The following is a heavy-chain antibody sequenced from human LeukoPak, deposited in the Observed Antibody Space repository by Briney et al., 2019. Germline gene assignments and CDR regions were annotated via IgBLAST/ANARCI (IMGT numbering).Heavy chain of an antibody. CDR1: GGSISSGGYY. D-gene: IGHD3-22*01. V-gene: IGHV4-30-2*01. CDR3: ARSQIVVVPFDY. J-gene: IGHJ4*02. Sequence: SQTLSLTCTVSGGSISSGGYYWSWIRQPPGKGLEWIGYIYHSGSTYYNPSLKSRVTISVDRSKNQFSLKLSSVTAADTAVYYCARSQIVVVPFDYWGQGTLVTVSS. CDR2: IYHSGST.